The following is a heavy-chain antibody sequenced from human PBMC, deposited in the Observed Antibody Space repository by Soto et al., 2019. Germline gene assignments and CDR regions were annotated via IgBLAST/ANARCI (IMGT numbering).Heavy chain of an antibody. Sequence: QVQLVQSGAEVKKPGSSVKVSCKASGGTFSSYAISWVRQAPGQGLEWMGGIIPIFGTANYAQKFQGRVTITGDESTSTAYMGLSSLRSEDTAVYYCARDRAEGRGNDAFDIWGQGTMVTVSS. CDR2: IIPIFGTA. CDR1: GGTFSSYA. J-gene: IGHJ3*02. D-gene: IGHD2-15*01. CDR3: ARDRAEGRGNDAFDI. V-gene: IGHV1-69*01.